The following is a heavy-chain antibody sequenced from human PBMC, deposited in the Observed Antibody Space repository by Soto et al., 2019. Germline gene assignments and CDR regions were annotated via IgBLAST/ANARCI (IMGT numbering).Heavy chain of an antibody. J-gene: IGHJ4*02. CDR2: ISAYTANT. CDR1: GYTFTSYG. Sequence: QVQLVQSGAEVKKPGASVKVSCKASGYTFTSYGISWVRQAPGQGPEWMGWISAYTANTNYAQRFQGRVTMTTDTSTSTAYMELRSLRSDDTAMYYCARAGPDTTMAILAYWGQGPMVTAPS. V-gene: IGHV1-18*04. D-gene: IGHD5-18*01. CDR3: ARAGPDTTMAILAY.